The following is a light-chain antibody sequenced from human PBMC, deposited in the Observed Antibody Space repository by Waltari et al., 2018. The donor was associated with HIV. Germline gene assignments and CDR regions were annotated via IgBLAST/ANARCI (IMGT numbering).Light chain of an antibody. CDR3: ASWDDSLNVML. J-gene: IGLJ2*01. Sequence: QSVLTQPPSAPGTPGQRVTISCSGGASNIGSNSVSWYQQVPGTAPQLLIYSSQQRPSGVPERYSGSKSGTSASLAIYGLQSEDEADYYCASWDDSLNVMLFGGGTKLTV. CDR2: SSQ. V-gene: IGLV1-44*01. CDR1: ASNIGSNS.